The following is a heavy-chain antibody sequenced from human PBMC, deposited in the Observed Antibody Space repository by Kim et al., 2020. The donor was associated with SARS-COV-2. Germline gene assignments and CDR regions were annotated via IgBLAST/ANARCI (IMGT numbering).Heavy chain of an antibody. J-gene: IGHJ4*02. CDR2: IIPILGIA. D-gene: IGHD4-17*01. Sequence: SVKVSCKASGGTFSSYAISWVRQAPGQGLEWMGRIIPILGIANYAQKFQGRVTITADKSTSTAYMELSSLRSEDTAVYYCAKTTVTGEYYFDYWGQGTLVTVSS. CDR1: GGTFSSYA. V-gene: IGHV1-69*04. CDR3: AKTTVTGEYYFDY.